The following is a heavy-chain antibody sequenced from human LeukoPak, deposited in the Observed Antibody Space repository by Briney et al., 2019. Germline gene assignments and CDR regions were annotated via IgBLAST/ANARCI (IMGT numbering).Heavy chain of an antibody. Sequence: SETLSLTCTVSGGSISSYYWSWIRQPPGKGLEWIGYIYYSGSTNYNPSLKSRVNISVDTSKNQFSLKLSSVTAADTAVYYCAREPCSGGSCYGFDYWGQGTLVTVSS. D-gene: IGHD2-15*01. J-gene: IGHJ4*02. V-gene: IGHV4-59*01. CDR3: AREPCSGGSCYGFDY. CDR1: GGSISSYY. CDR2: IYYSGST.